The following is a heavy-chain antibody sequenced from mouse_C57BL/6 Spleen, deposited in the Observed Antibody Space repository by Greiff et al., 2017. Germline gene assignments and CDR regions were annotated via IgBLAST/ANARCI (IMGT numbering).Heavy chain of an antibody. V-gene: IGHV14-2*01. CDR1: GFNIKDYY. Sequence: EVQLQQSGAELVKPGASVKLSCTASGFNIKDYYMHWVKQRPEQGLEWIGRIDPEDGETKYAPKFPGKATITADTSSNTAYLQRSSVTSEDTAVYYCASWDAWFAYWGQGTLVTVSA. CDR2: IDPEDGET. CDR3: ASWDAWFAY. D-gene: IGHD4-1*01. J-gene: IGHJ3*01.